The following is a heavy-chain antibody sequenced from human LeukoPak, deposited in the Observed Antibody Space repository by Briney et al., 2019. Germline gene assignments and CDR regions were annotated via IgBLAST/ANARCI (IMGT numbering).Heavy chain of an antibody. J-gene: IGHJ4*02. CDR3: ARAHTVTTSPFDY. CDR2: ISYDGSNK. D-gene: IGHD4-11*01. V-gene: IGHV3-30-3*01. Sequence: GGSLRLSCAASGFTFSSYAMHWVRQAPGKGLEWVAVISYDGSNKYYADSVKGRFTISRDNSKNTLYLQMNSLRAEDTAVYYCARAHTVTTSPFDYWGQGTLVTVSS. CDR1: GFTFSSYA.